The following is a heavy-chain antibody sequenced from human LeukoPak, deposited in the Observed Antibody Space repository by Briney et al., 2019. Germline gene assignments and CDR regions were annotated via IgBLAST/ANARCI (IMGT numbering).Heavy chain of an antibody. D-gene: IGHD5-24*01. CDR2: IIPIVGIA. V-gene: IGHV1-69*04. Sequence: SVKVSCKASGGTFSSYALSWVRQAPGQGLEWMGTIIPIVGIANYAQRFQGRATITADKSTSTAYMELSSLRSEDTAVYYCARDGEMATIYFDYWGQGTLVTVSS. J-gene: IGHJ4*02. CDR1: GGTFSSYA. CDR3: ARDGEMATIYFDY.